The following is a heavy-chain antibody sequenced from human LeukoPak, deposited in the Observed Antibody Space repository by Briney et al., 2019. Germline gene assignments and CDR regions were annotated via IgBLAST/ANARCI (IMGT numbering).Heavy chain of an antibody. CDR1: GFTFSSYS. CDR3: ARVALAVAGQGYYFDY. D-gene: IGHD6-19*01. J-gene: IGHJ4*02. CDR2: ISSSSSYI. Sequence: GGSLRLSCAASGFTFSSYSMNWVRQAPGKGLEWVSSISSSSSYIYYADSVKGRFTISRDNAKNSLYLQMNSLRAEDTAVYYCARVALAVAGQGYYFDYWGQGTLVTVSS. V-gene: IGHV3-21*01.